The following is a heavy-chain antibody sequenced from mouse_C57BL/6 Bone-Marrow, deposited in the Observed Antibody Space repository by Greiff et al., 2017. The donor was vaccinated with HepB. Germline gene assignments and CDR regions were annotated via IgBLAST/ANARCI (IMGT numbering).Heavy chain of an antibody. J-gene: IGHJ3*01. CDR2: ISNLAYSI. V-gene: IGHV5-15*01. CDR1: GFTFSDYG. D-gene: IGHD3-2*02. CDR3: ALDSSGYGFAY. Sequence: EVMLVESGGGLVQPGGSLKLSCAASGFTFSDYGMAWVRQAPRKGPEWVAFISNLAYSIYYADTVTGRFTISRENAKNTLYLEMSSLRSEDTAMYYCALDSSGYGFAYWGQGTLVTVSA.